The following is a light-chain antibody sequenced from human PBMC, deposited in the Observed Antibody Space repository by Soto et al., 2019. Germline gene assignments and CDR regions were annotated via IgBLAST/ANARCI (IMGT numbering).Light chain of an antibody. Sequence: EIVMTQSPATLSVSPGERATLSCGASQSVSSNLAWYQQKPGQAPRLLIYVASTRATGIPARFSGSGSGTEFTLTISSLQSEDFAVYYCQQYNKRPYTFGQGTKLEIK. CDR1: QSVSSN. CDR3: QQYNKRPYT. J-gene: IGKJ2*01. CDR2: VAS. V-gene: IGKV3-15*01.